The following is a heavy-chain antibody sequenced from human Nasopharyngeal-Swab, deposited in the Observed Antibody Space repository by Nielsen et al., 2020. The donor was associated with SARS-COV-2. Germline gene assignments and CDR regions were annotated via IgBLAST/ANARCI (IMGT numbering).Heavy chain of an antibody. CDR1: GGSFSGYY. V-gene: IGHV4-34*09. Sequence: SQTLSLPCGVHGGSFSGYYWNWIRQTPEKGLPWIGEINDRGNMDHNPSLKSRVTMSVDTSKNQFSLRLSSVTAADTAVYYCARVPSSFQFFFRERGEAFDVWGQGTTVIVSS. D-gene: IGHD3-16*02. J-gene: IGHJ3*01. CDR3: ARVPSSFQFFFRERGEAFDV. CDR2: INDRGNM.